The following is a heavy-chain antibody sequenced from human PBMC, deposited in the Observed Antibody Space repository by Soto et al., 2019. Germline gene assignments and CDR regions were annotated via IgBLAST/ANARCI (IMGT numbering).Heavy chain of an antibody. CDR2: FEPEGGEI. CDR3: ASMQWLSDPDAFDI. V-gene: IGHV1-24*01. Sequence: GVGPEWMGGFEPEGGEIVYAQIFQGRITMTEDSSTDTAYMELSSLRSEDSAVYYCASMQWLSDPDAFDIWGQGTMVTV. D-gene: IGHD6-19*01. J-gene: IGHJ3*02.